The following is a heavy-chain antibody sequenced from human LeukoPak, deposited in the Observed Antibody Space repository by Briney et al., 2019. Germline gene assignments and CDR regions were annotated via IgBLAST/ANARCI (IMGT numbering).Heavy chain of an antibody. CDR1: GFTFSSYW. Sequence: PGGSLRLSCAASGFTFSSYWMSWVRQAPGKGLEWVAVIWYDGSNKYYADSVKGRFTISRDNSKNTLYLQMNSLRAEDTAVYYCARDLTVPAATSYYYGMDVWGQGTTVTVSS. CDR3: ARDLTVPAATSYYYGMDV. J-gene: IGHJ6*02. V-gene: IGHV3-33*08. CDR2: IWYDGSNK. D-gene: IGHD2-2*01.